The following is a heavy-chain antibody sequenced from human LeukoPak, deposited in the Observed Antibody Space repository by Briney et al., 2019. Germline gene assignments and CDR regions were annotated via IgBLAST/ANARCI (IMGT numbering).Heavy chain of an antibody. J-gene: IGHJ4*02. CDR2: IYYRGNT. Sequence: SETLSLICTVSGDSISSYNYFWGWIRQPPGKGLEWVGSIYYRGNTYHNPFLNSRVTLSADTSKNQFSLKVTSVTAADTAVYYCARASSGYYWDFDYWGQGALVTVSS. CDR1: GDSISSYNYF. D-gene: IGHD3-22*01. V-gene: IGHV4-39*01. CDR3: ARASSGYYWDFDY.